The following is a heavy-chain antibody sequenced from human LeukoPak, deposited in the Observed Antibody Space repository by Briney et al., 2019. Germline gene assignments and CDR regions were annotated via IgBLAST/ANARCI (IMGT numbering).Heavy chain of an antibody. V-gene: IGHV4-61*08. CDR3: ARTGGSCYLCDWFDP. D-gene: IGHD2-15*01. CDR2: IYYSGRT. CDR1: GGSISSGGYY. Sequence: SETLSLTCTVSGGSISSGGYYWSWIRQPPGKGLEWIGYIYYSGRTNYNPFLRSRATISVDRSRNQFSLELRSVTAADTAVYYCARTGGSCYLCDWFDPWGQGTLVTVSS. J-gene: IGHJ5*02.